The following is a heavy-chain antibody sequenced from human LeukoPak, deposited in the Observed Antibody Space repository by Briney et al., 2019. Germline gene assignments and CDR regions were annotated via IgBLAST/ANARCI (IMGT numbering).Heavy chain of an antibody. D-gene: IGHD6-13*01. V-gene: IGHV3-48*01. CDR1: GFTFSSYS. Sequence: GGSLRLSCAASGFTFSSYSMNWVRQAPGKGLEWVSYISSSSSTIYYADSVKGRFTISRDNAKNSLYLQMNSLRAEDTAVYYCASHPSQYSSSWYNWFDPWGQGTLVTVSS. CDR3: ASHPSQYSSSWYNWFDP. J-gene: IGHJ5*02. CDR2: ISSSSSTI.